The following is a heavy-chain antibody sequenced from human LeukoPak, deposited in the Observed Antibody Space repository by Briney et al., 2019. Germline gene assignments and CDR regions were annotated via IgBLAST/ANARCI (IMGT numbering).Heavy chain of an antibody. V-gene: IGHV3-30*18. D-gene: IGHD6-6*01. CDR2: ISYDGSNK. J-gene: IGHJ4*02. CDR1: GFTFSSDG. CDR3: AKSIAARLGMVDY. Sequence: GGSLRLSCAASGFTFSSDGMHWVRQAPGKGLEWVAVISYDGSNKYYADSVKGRFTISRDNSKNTLYLQMNSLRAEDTAVYYCAKSIAARLGMVDYWGQGTLSPSPQ.